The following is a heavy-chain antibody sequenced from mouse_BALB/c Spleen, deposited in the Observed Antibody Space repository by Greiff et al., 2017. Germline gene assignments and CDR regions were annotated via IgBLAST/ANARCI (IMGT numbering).Heavy chain of an antibody. V-gene: IGHV2-9*02. J-gene: IGHJ3*01. CDR2: IWAGGST. CDR1: GFSLTSYG. D-gene: IGHD2-4*01. CDR3: ARESYDYPAY. Sequence: VKLQESGPGLVAPSQSLSITCTVSGFSLTSYGVHWVRQPPGKGLEWLGVIWAGGSTNYNSALMSRLSISKDNSKSQVFLKMNSLQTDDTAMYYCARESYDYPAYWGQGTLVTVSA.